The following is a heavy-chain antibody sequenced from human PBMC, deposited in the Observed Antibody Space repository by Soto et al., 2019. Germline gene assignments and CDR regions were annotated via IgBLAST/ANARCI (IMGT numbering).Heavy chain of an antibody. CDR2: INHSGST. D-gene: IGHD3-10*01. Sequence: QVQLQQWGAGLLKPSETLSLTCAVYGGSFSGYYWSWIRQPPGKGLEWIGEINHSGSTNYNPSLKSRVTTSVDTSKNQFSLKLSSVTAADTAVYYCARSGSGSYYRTYDYWGQGTLVTVSS. V-gene: IGHV4-34*01. CDR1: GGSFSGYY. J-gene: IGHJ4*02. CDR3: ARSGSGSYYRTYDY.